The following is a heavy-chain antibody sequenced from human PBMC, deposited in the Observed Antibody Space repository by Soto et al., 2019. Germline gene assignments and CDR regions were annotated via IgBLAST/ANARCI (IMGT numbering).Heavy chain of an antibody. Sequence: EVQLVESGGGLVQPGGSLRPSCAASGFTFSSYSMNWVRQAPGKGLEWVSYISSSSSTIYYADSVKGRFTISRDNAKNSLYLQMNSLRAEDTAVYYCARDRDDAFDIWGQGTMVTVSS. CDR3: ARDRDDAFDI. CDR1: GFTFSSYS. D-gene: IGHD3-10*01. J-gene: IGHJ3*02. CDR2: ISSSSSTI. V-gene: IGHV3-48*01.